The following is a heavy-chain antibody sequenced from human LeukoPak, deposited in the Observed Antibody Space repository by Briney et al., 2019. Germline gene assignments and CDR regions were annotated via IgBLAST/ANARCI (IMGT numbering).Heavy chain of an antibody. D-gene: IGHD6-19*01. J-gene: IGHJ4*02. CDR1: GFSISNTNFY. Sequence: SETLSLTCTVSGFSISNTNFYWGWIRQPPGKGLEWIGSISYSGGTYYNPSLKSRITISVDTSKNQFSLRLSSVTAADTAVYYCARPSGGRYSPVDFWGQGTLVTVSS. CDR2: ISYSGGT. CDR3: ARPSGGRYSPVDF. V-gene: IGHV4-39*01.